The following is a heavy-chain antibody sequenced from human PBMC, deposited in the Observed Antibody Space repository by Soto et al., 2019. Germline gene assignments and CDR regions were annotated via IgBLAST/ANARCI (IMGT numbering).Heavy chain of an antibody. CDR1: GYSFTSYW. J-gene: IGHJ3*02. CDR2: IYPGDPDT. CDR3: AQPPRYRSGWYPDDFDI. Sequence: PGESLKISCKGSGYSFTSYWIGWVRQMPGKGLEWMGMIYPGDPDTRYSPSFQGQVTISADRSISTAYLQCSSLKAADTAMYYCAQPPRYRSGWYPDDFDIWGQSTKVTV. D-gene: IGHD6-19*01. V-gene: IGHV5-51*01.